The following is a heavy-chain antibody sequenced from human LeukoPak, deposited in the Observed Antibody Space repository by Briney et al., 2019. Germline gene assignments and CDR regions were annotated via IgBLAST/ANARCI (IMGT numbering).Heavy chain of an antibody. J-gene: IGHJ5*02. CDR1: GFTVSSNY. CDR2: IYSGGRT. Sequence: PGGSLRLSCAASGFTVSSNYMSWVRQAPGKGLEGVSVIYSGGRTHYADSVRGRFTISRHNSKNTLYLQMNSLRAEDTAVYYCARSREGGWFDPWGQGTLVTVSS. D-gene: IGHD1-26*01. V-gene: IGHV3-53*04. CDR3: ARSREGGWFDP.